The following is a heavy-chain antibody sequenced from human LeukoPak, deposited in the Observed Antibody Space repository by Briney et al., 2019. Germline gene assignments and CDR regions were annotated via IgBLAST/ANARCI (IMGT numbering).Heavy chain of an antibody. CDR1: GFTFSAYA. V-gene: IGHV3-64D*09. CDR2: ISNNGGSS. CDR3: ARADRYGTTWYGRVDY. D-gene: IGHD6-13*01. J-gene: IGHJ4*02. Sequence: GGSLRLSCSASGFTFSAYAMYWVRQAPGKGLEYVSGISNNGGSSFYADSVKGRFTISRDNSKNTLYLQMSSLRAEDTAVYYCARADRYGTTWYGRVDYWGQGTLVTVSS.